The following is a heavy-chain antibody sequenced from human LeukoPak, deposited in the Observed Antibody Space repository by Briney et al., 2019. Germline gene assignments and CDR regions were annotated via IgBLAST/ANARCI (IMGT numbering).Heavy chain of an antibody. CDR3: ARDREWFGELRAFDI. V-gene: IGHV4-34*01. D-gene: IGHD3-10*01. Sequence: SETLSLTCAVYGGSFSGCYWSWIRQPPGKGLEWIGEINHSGSTNYNPSLKSRVTISVDTSKNQFSLKLSSVTAADTAVYYCARDREWFGELRAFDIWGQGKMVTVSS. CDR1: GGSFSGCY. CDR2: INHSGST. J-gene: IGHJ3*02.